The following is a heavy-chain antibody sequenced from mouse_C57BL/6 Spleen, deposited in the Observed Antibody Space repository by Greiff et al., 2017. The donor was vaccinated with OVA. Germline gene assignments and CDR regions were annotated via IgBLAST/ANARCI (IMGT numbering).Heavy chain of an antibody. CDR3: ASRPNYYYAMDY. J-gene: IGHJ4*01. CDR1: GYAFSSYW. Sequence: VQLQQSGAELVKPGASVKISCKASGYAFSSYWMNWVKQRPGKGLEWIGQIYPGDGDTNYNGKFKGKATLTADKSSSTAYMQLSSLTSEDSAVYFCASRPNYYYAMDYWGQGTSVTVSS. V-gene: IGHV1-80*01. CDR2: IYPGDGDT.